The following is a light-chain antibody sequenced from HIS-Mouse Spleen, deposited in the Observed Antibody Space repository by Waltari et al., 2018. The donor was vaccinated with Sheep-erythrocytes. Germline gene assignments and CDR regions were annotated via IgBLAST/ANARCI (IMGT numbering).Light chain of an antibody. V-gene: IGLV2-23*01. CDR1: SSDVGSYNL. Sequence: QSALTQPASVSGSPGQSITISCTGTSSDVGSYNLVSWYQQHPGKAPKLMIYEGSKRPSGVSNRFSGYKSGNTASLTISGLQAEDEADYYCCSYAGSFWVFGGGTKLTVL. CDR2: EGS. J-gene: IGLJ3*02. CDR3: CSYAGSFWV.